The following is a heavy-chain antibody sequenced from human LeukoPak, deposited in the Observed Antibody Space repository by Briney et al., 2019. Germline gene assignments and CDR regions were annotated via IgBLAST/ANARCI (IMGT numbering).Heavy chain of an antibody. CDR1: GFTFSSYW. CDR2: IKQDGSEK. CDR3: ARDQGTYGDYASFEDY. V-gene: IGHV3-7*01. Sequence: GGSLRLSCTASGFTFSSYWMTWVRQAPGKGLEWVANIKQDGSEKYYVDSVKGRFTISRDNAKNSLYLQMNSLRAEDTAVYYCARDQGTYGDYASFEDYWGQGTLVTVSS. D-gene: IGHD4-17*01. J-gene: IGHJ4*02.